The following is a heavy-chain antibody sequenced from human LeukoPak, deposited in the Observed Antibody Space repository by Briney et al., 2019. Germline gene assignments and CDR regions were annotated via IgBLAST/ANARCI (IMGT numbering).Heavy chain of an antibody. CDR1: GGTFSSYA. CDR3: ARDNSYGYDY. Sequence: SVKVSCKASGGTFSSYAISWVRQAPGQGLEWMGRIIPIFGTANYAQKFQGRVTITTDESTSTAYMELSSLGSEDTAVYYCARDNSYGYDYWGQGTLVTVSS. CDR2: IIPIFGTA. V-gene: IGHV1-69*05. J-gene: IGHJ4*02. D-gene: IGHD5-18*01.